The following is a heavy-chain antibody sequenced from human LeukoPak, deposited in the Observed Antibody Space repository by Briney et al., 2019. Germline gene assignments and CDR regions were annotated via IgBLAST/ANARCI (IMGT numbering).Heavy chain of an antibody. Sequence: PSETPSLTCTVSGGSISSYYWSWIRQPPGKGLEWIGYIYYSGSTNYNPSLKSRVTISVGTSKNQFSLKLSSVTAADTAVYYCARVLMVRGVIITSVRAFDIWGQGTMITVSS. V-gene: IGHV4-59*01. CDR2: IYYSGST. D-gene: IGHD3-10*01. CDR3: ARVLMVRGVIITSVRAFDI. J-gene: IGHJ3*02. CDR1: GGSISSYY.